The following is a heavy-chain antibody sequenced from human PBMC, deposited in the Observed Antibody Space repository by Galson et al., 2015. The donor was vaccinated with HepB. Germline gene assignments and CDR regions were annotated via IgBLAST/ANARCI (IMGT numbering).Heavy chain of an antibody. V-gene: IGHV4-39*07. CDR2: IYYSGST. CDR3: ARIAPNRGVIGY. CDR1: GGSISSSSYY. D-gene: IGHD3-10*01. J-gene: IGHJ4*02. Sequence: LTCTVSGGSISSSSYYWGWIRQPPGKGLEWIGSIYYSGSTYYNPSLKSRVTISVDTSKNQFSLKLSSVTAADTAVYYCARIAPNRGVIGYWGQGTLVTVSS.